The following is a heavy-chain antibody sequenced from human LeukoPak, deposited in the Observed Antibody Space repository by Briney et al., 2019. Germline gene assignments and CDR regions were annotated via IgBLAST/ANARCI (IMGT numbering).Heavy chain of an antibody. CDR1: GFTVSSNS. J-gene: IGHJ4*02. CDR3: ARLYLPATRFDY. V-gene: IGHV3-53*01. D-gene: IGHD5-24*01. CDR2: IFSST. Sequence: GGSLRLSCTVSGFTVSSNSMSWVRQAPGKGLEWVSFIFSSTHYSDSVKGRFTISRDNSKNTLYLQMNSLRAEDTAVYYCARLYLPATRFDYWGQGTLVTVSS.